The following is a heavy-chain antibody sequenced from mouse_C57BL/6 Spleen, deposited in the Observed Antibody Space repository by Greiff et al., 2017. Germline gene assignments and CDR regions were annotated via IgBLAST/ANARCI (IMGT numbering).Heavy chain of an antibody. CDR2: IYPGDGDT. CDR3: ASGLYYGSSGFDY. V-gene: IGHV1-82*01. D-gene: IGHD1-1*01. CDR1: GYAFSSSW. Sequence: VQLQQSGPELVKPGASVKISCKASGYAFSSSWMNWVKQRPGKGLEWIGRIYPGDGDTNYNEKFKGKATLTADTSSSTAYMQLSSLTSEDSAVYFCASGLYYGSSGFDYWGQGTTLTVSS. J-gene: IGHJ2*01.